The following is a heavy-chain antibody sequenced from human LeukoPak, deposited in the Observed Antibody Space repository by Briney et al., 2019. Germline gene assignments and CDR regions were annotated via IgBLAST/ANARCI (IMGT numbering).Heavy chain of an antibody. D-gene: IGHD2-15*01. J-gene: IGHJ4*02. CDR3: ARVCSGGSCYSIDY. Sequence: ASVKVSCKASGYTFTGHYMHWVRQAPGQGLEWMGWINPNSGGTNYAQRFQGRVTMTRDTSISTAYMELSRLRSDDTAVYYCARVCSGGSCYSIDYWGQGTLVTVSS. CDR1: GYTFTGHY. V-gene: IGHV1-2*02. CDR2: INPNSGGT.